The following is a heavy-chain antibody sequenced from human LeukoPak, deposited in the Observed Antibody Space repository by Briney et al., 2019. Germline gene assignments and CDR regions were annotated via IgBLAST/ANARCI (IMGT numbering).Heavy chain of an antibody. CDR1: GFTFSSYE. CDR2: ISSSGSTI. CDR3: ASDSNSSDTPAYYYGMDV. J-gene: IGHJ6*02. D-gene: IGHD6-13*01. V-gene: IGHV3-48*03. Sequence: PGGSLRLSCAASGFTFSSYEMNWVRQAPGKGLKWVSYISSSGSTIYYADSVKGRFTISRDNAKNSLYLQMNSLRAEDTAVYYCASDSNSSDTPAYYYGMDVWGQGTTVTVSS.